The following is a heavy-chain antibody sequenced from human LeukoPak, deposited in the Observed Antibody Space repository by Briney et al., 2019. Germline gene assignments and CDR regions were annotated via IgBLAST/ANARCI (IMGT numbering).Heavy chain of an antibody. CDR3: ARDNSGSYYYFDY. CDR2: IWYDGSNK. Sequence: PGGSLRLSCAASGFTFSSYSMNWVRQAPGKGLEWVAVIWYDGSNKYYADSVKGRFTISRDNSKNTLYLQMNSLRAEDTAVYSCARDNSGSYYYFDYWGQGTLVTVSS. J-gene: IGHJ4*02. D-gene: IGHD1-26*01. V-gene: IGHV3-33*08. CDR1: GFTFSSYS.